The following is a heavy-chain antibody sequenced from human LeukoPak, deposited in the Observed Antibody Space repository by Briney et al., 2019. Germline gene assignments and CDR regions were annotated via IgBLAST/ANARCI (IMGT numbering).Heavy chain of an antibody. CDR3: AREPSRGEHDY. D-gene: IGHD4-17*01. J-gene: IGHJ4*02. CDR2: TYYRSKWFD. Sequence: SQTLSLTCVISGDSVSSNSVSWNWIRQSPSRGLEWLGRTYYRSKWFDEYAVSVKSRITINPDTTKNHVSLQLNSVTPEDTAVYYCAREPSRGEHDYWGQGVLITVSS. CDR1: GDSVSSNSVS. V-gene: IGHV6-1*01.